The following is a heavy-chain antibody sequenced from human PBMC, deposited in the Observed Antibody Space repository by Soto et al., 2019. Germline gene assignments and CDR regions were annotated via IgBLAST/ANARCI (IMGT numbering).Heavy chain of an antibody. D-gene: IGHD3-22*01. Sequence: GGSLRLSCAASGFTFSSYEMNWVRQAPGKGLEWVSYISSSGSTIYYADSVKGRFTISRDNAKNSLYLQMNSLRAEDTAVYYCARDRDYYDSSGYCDYWGQGTLVTVSS. V-gene: IGHV3-48*03. CDR3: ARDRDYYDSSGYCDY. J-gene: IGHJ4*02. CDR2: ISSSGSTI. CDR1: GFTFSSYE.